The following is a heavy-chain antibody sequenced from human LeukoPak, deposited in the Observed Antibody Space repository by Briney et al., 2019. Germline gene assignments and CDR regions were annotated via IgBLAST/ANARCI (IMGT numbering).Heavy chain of an antibody. Sequence: ASVKVSCKASGGTFSSYAISWVRQAPGQGLEWMGWISAYNGNTNYAQKLQGRVTMTTDTSTSTAYMELRSLRSDDTAVYYCARVYFGESRPFDYWGQGTLVTVSS. J-gene: IGHJ4*02. CDR1: GGTFSSYA. V-gene: IGHV1-18*01. CDR2: ISAYNGNT. D-gene: IGHD3-10*01. CDR3: ARVYFGESRPFDY.